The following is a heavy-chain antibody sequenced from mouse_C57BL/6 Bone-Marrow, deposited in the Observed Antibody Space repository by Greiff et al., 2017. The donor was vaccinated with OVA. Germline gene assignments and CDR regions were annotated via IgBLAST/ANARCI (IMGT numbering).Heavy chain of an antibody. J-gene: IGHJ3*01. CDR2: ISSGGSYT. Sequence: EVHLVESGGDLVKPGGSLKLSCAASGFTFSSYGMSWVRQTPDKRLEWVATISSGGSYTFYPDSVKGRFTISRDNAKNTLYLQMSSLKSEDTAMYYCARVYRRGFAYWGQGTLVTVSA. CDR3: ARVYRRGFAY. V-gene: IGHV5-6*01. CDR1: GFTFSSYG. D-gene: IGHD2-14*01.